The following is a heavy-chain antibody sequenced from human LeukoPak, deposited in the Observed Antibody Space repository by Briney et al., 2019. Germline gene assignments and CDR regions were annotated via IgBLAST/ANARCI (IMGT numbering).Heavy chain of an antibody. CDR1: GGSFSGYY. CDR3: ARQGQDDILTGYPSYWYFDL. CDR2: INHSGST. D-gene: IGHD3-9*01. V-gene: IGHV4-34*01. J-gene: IGHJ2*01. Sequence: SETLSLTCAVYGGSFSGYYWSWIRQPPGKGLEWIGEINHSGSTNYNPSLKSRVTISVGTSKNQFSLKLSSVTAADTAVYYCARQGQDDILTGYPSYWYFDLWSRGTLVTVSS.